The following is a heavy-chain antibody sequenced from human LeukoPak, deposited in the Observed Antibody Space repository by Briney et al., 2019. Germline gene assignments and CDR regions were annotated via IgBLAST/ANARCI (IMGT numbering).Heavy chain of an antibody. V-gene: IGHV4-31*03. CDR3: ARSGDAYSFDY. J-gene: IGHJ4*02. CDR1: GGAISSGGYY. Sequence: SETLSLTCTVSGGAISSGGYYWGWIRQHPGKGLDWIGYIYYAGTTYYHPSLKSRVTISLDTSKNQFSLRLNSVTAADAAVYFCARSGDAYSFDYWGQGSLVTVSS. CDR2: IYYAGTT. D-gene: IGHD5-24*01.